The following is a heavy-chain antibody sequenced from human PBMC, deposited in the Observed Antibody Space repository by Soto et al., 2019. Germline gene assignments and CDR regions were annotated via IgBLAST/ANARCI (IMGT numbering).Heavy chain of an antibody. CDR3: ARAVIEGYYDSSPYYFDY. CDR1: GFTVSSNY. V-gene: IGHV3-53*01. Sequence: EVQLVASGGGLIQPGGSLRLSCAASGFTVSSNYMSWVRQAPGKGLEWVSVIYSGGSTYYADSVKGRFTISRDNSKNTLYLQMNSLRAEDTAVYYCARAVIEGYYDSSPYYFDYWGQGALVTVSS. D-gene: IGHD3-22*01. CDR2: IYSGGST. J-gene: IGHJ4*02.